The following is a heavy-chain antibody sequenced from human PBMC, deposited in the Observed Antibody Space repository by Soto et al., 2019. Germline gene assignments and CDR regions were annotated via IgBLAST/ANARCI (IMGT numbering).Heavy chain of an antibody. CDR1: GDTISTGGYT. J-gene: IGHJ5*02. D-gene: IGHD4-4*01. Sequence: SETLSLTCDVSGDTISTGGYTWAWLRQPPGKALEWIGHTYHSGNTYYNPSLKSRVIISVDTSKNQFSLMLRSVTAADSSVYYCARHPSNFWFDPWGQGTLVTVSS. V-gene: IGHV4-30-2*03. CDR2: TYHSGNT. CDR3: ARHPSNFWFDP.